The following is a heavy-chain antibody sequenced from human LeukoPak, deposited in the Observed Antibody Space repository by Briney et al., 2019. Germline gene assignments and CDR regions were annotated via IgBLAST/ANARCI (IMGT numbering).Heavy chain of an antibody. CDR3: AKRVHSSSWYAAFDY. J-gene: IGHJ4*02. V-gene: IGHV3-23*01. Sequence: GGSLRLSCAASGFSFTDYVMTWVRQAPGKGLEWVSGISNKGGTTYYADSVKGRFTISRDNSKSTLYLQMNSLRAEDTDVYYCAKRVHSSSWYAAFDYWGQGTLVTVSS. CDR2: ISNKGGTT. CDR1: GFSFTDYV. D-gene: IGHD6-13*01.